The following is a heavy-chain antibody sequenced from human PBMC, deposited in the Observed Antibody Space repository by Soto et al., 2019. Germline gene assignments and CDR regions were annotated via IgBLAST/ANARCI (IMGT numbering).Heavy chain of an antibody. D-gene: IGHD3-16*02. CDR1: GFSLSTSGVG. J-gene: IGHJ4*02. CDR3: AHSLGDYVWGSYRYTDY. V-gene: IGHV2-5*02. CDR2: IYWDDDK. Sequence: QITLKESGPTLVKPTQTLTLTCTFSGFSLSTSGVGVGWIRQPPGKALEWLALIYWDDDKRYSPSLKSRLTSPKEPPKNQVVPTNTNMDPVDTAQYYFAHSLGDYVWGSYRYTDYLGQGTLVTVSS.